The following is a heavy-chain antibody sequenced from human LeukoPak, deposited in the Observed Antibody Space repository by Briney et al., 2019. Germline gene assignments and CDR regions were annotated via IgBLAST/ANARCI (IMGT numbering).Heavy chain of an antibody. CDR2: IYYSGST. J-gene: IGHJ5*02. D-gene: IGHD6-13*01. V-gene: IGHV4-39*07. CDR3: AREGYSSPHWFDP. CDR1: GGSISSSSYY. Sequence: SETLSLTCTVSGGSISSSSYYWGWIRQPPGKGLEWIGSIYYSGSTYYNPSLKSRVTISVDTSKNQFSLKLSSVTAADTAVYYCAREGYSSPHWFDPWGQGTLVTVSS.